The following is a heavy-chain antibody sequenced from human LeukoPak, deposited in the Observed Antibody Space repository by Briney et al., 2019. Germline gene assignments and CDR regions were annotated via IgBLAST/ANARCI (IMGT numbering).Heavy chain of an antibody. Sequence: GGSLRLSCAASGFTFSSYWMSWVRQAPGKGLEWVANIKQDGSEKYYVDSVKGRFTISRDNAKNSLYLQMNSLRAEDTAVYYCARRVGWRPSLYGMDVWGQGTTVTVSS. V-gene: IGHV3-7*01. CDR3: ARRVGWRPSLYGMDV. CDR1: GFTFSSYW. CDR2: IKQDGSEK. J-gene: IGHJ6*02. D-gene: IGHD2-15*01.